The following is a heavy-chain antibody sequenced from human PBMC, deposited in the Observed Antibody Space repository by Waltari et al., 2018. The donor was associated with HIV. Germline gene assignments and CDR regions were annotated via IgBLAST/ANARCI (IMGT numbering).Heavy chain of an antibody. J-gene: IGHJ4*02. CDR2: IYHSGST. V-gene: IGHV4-38-2*02. CDR1: GYSISSGYY. Sequence: QVQLQESGPGLVKPSETLSLTCTVSGYSISSGYYWGWLRQPPGKGLEWIGSIYHSGSTYYNPSLKSRVTISVDTSKNQFSLKLSSVTAADTAVYYCARLDIVVVPAAIRGAYYFDYWGQGTLVTVSS. D-gene: IGHD2-2*02. CDR3: ARLDIVVVPAAIRGAYYFDY.